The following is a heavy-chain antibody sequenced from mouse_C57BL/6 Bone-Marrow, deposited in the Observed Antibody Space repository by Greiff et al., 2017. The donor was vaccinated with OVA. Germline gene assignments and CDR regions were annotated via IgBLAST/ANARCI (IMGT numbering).Heavy chain of an antibody. CDR1: GYTFTDYN. CDR3: ARGTVAHWYFDV. D-gene: IGHD1-1*01. CDR2: INPNNGGT. Sequence: VQLKQSGPELVKPGASVKIPCKASGYTFTDYNMDWVKQSHGKSLEWIGDINPNNGGTIYNQKFKGKATLTVDKSSSTAYMELRSLTSEDTAVYYCARGTVAHWYFDVWGTGTTVTVSS. J-gene: IGHJ1*03. V-gene: IGHV1-18*01.